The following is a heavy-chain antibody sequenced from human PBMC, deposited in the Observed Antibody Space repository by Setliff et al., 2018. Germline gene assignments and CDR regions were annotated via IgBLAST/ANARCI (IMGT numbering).Heavy chain of an antibody. CDR2: ISGSGGST. Sequence: PGGSLRLSCAASGFTFSSYAMSWVRQAPGKGLERVSAISGSGGSTYYADSVKGQFTISRDNSKNTLYLQMNSLRAEDTAVYYCAKNGFGVVALGVNNWFDPWGQGTLVTVSS. CDR1: GFTFSSYA. D-gene: IGHD3-10*01. J-gene: IGHJ5*02. CDR3: AKNGFGVVALGVNNWFDP. V-gene: IGHV3-23*01.